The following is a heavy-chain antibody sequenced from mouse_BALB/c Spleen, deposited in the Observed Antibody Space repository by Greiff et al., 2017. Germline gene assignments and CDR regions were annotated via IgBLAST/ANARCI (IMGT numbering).Heavy chain of an antibody. CDR1: GFTFSSYG. CDR2: ISSGGSYT. V-gene: IGHV5-6*02. CDR3: ARSTTATTYAMDY. J-gene: IGHJ4*01. D-gene: IGHD1-2*01. Sequence: DVKLVESGGDLVKPGGSLKLSCAASGFTFSSYGMSWVRQTPDKRLEWVATISSGGSYTYYPDSVKGRFTISRDNAKNTLYLQMSSLKSEDTAMYYFARSTTATTYAMDYWGQGTSVTVSS.